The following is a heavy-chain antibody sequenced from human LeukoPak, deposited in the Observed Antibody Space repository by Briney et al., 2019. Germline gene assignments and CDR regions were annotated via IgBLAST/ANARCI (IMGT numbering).Heavy chain of an antibody. CDR3: VRTDYGGTFDR. CDR2: ISYGGST. Sequence: PSETLSLTCTVSPDSISSIHYYCGWVRQPPGKGLEWIGSISYGGSTYYNPSLGNRVTMSVDTSKTQFSLELISVTAADTAVYFCVRTDYGGTFDRWGQGTLVTVSS. J-gene: IGHJ4*02. D-gene: IGHD4-23*01. V-gene: IGHV4-39*01. CDR1: PDSISSIHYY.